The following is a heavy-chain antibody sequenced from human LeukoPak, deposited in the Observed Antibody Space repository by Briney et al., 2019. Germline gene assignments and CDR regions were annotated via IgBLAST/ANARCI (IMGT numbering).Heavy chain of an antibody. CDR3: ARTGPQTNRYYYYGMDV. D-gene: IGHD1-1*01. CDR2: ISYDGSNK. Sequence: PGGSLRLSCATSGFTFSVYAMSWVRQAPGKGLEWVAVISYDGSNKYYADSVKGRFTISRDNSKNTLYLQMNSLRAEDTAVYYCARTGPQTNRYYYYGMDVWGQGTTVTVSS. J-gene: IGHJ6*02. V-gene: IGHV3-30*04. CDR1: GFTFSVYA.